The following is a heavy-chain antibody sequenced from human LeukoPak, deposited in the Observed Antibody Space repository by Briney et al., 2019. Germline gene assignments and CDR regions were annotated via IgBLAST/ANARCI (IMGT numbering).Heavy chain of an antibody. Sequence: PGGSLRLSCAASGFTFDDYAMHWVRQAPGKGLEWVSGINWSGDRIGYADSVKGRFTISRDNAKNSLYLQMNSLRAEDTAVYYCARDLYRIVVVPHYFDYWGQGTLVTVSS. J-gene: IGHJ4*02. CDR1: GFTFDDYA. CDR2: INWSGDRI. D-gene: IGHD3-22*01. V-gene: IGHV3-9*01. CDR3: ARDLYRIVVVPHYFDY.